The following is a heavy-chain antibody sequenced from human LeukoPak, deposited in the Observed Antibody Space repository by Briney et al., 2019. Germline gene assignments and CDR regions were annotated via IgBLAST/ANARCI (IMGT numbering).Heavy chain of an antibody. CDR1: GFTFSSYA. Sequence: PGRSLRLSCAASGFTFSSYAMHWVRQAPGKGLEWVAVISYNGSNKYYADSVKGRFTISRDNSKNTLYLQMNSLRAEDTAVYYCARDSDYYDSSDPGYFQHWGQGTLVTVSS. V-gene: IGHV3-30*04. J-gene: IGHJ1*01. D-gene: IGHD3-22*01. CDR3: ARDSDYYDSSDPGYFQH. CDR2: ISYNGSNK.